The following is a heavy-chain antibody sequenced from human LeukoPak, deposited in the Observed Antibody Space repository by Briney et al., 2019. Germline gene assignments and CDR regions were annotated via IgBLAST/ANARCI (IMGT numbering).Heavy chain of an antibody. Sequence: GGSLRLSCAASGFTFSSYAMHWVRQAPGKGLEWVAVISYDGSNKYYADSVKGRFTISRDNSKNTLYLQMSSLRAEDTAVYYCAKENQYSSSWLYPPSFDYWGQGTLVTVSS. CDR2: ISYDGSNK. CDR1: GFTFSSYA. CDR3: AKENQYSSSWLYPPSFDY. V-gene: IGHV3-30-3*01. J-gene: IGHJ4*02. D-gene: IGHD6-13*01.